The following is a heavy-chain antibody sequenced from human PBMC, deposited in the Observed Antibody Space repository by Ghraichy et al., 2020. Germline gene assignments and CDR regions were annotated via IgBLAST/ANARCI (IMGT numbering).Heavy chain of an antibody. CDR3: ANFLGGAGWLRGPFDY. V-gene: IGHV3-23*01. CDR1: GFTFSSYA. CDR2: ISGSGGST. Sequence: GGSLRLSCAASGFTFSSYAMSWVRQAPGKGLEWVSAISGSGGSTYYADSVKGRFTISRDNSKNTLYLQMNSLRAEDTAVYYCANFLGGAGWLRGPFDYWGQGTLVTVSS. J-gene: IGHJ4*02. D-gene: IGHD5-12*01.